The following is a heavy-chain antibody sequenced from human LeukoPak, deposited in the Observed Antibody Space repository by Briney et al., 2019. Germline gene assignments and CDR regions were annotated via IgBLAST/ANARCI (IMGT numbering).Heavy chain of an antibody. Sequence: ASVKVSCKASGYTFTGYYMHWVRQAPGQGLEWMGRINPNSGGTNYAQKFQGRVTMTRDTSISTAYMELSRLRSDDTAVYYCARVRDSSGYRMNWFDPWGQGTLVTVSS. CDR1: GYTFTGYY. V-gene: IGHV1-2*06. D-gene: IGHD3-22*01. CDR3: ARVRDSSGYRMNWFDP. CDR2: INPNSGGT. J-gene: IGHJ5*02.